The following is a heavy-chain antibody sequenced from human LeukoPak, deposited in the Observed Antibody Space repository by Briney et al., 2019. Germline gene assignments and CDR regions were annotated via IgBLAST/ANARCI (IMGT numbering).Heavy chain of an antibody. Sequence: GGSLRLSCAASGFTFSSYGMHWVRQAPGKGLEWVAVISYDGSNKYYADSVKGRFTISRDNSKNTLYLQMNSLRAEDTAVYYCANNAKAYYDISKDYFDYWGQGTLVTVSS. CDR1: GFTFSSYG. D-gene: IGHD3-9*01. CDR2: ISYDGSNK. V-gene: IGHV3-30*18. CDR3: ANNAKAYYDISKDYFDY. J-gene: IGHJ4*02.